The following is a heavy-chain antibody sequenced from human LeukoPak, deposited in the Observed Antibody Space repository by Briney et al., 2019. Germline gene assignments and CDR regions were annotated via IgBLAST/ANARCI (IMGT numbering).Heavy chain of an antibody. D-gene: IGHD3-10*01. CDR2: ASNGGRP. CDR1: GGSITSSGFY. CDR3: ARHEALVGGYYRRAFDI. J-gene: IGHJ3*02. Sequence: SDTLSLTCTVPGGSITSSGFYWGWIRQPPGEALEWIGTASNGGRPSYNPSLKSRVTISVDTSKNQFSLRLSSVTAADTAVYYCARHEALVGGYYRRAFDIWGQGTMVTVSS. V-gene: IGHV4-39*01.